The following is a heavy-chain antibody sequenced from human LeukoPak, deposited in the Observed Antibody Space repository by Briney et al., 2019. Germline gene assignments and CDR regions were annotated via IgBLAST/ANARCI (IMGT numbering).Heavy chain of an antibody. CDR1: GFTFSSYA. CDR3: ARGPSYYDSSYAFDI. Sequence: PGGSLRLSCAASGFTFSSYAMSWVRQAPGKGLEWVSAISGSGGSTYYADSVKGRFTISRDNSKNTLYLQMNSLRAEDTAVYYCARGPSYYDSSYAFDIWGQGTMVTVSS. D-gene: IGHD3-22*01. V-gene: IGHV3-23*01. CDR2: ISGSGGST. J-gene: IGHJ3*02.